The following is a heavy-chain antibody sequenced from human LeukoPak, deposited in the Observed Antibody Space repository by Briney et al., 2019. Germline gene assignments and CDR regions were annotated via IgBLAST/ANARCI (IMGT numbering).Heavy chain of an antibody. D-gene: IGHD4-17*01. Sequence: GGSLRLSCAASEFTFSSYGMHWVRQAPGKGLEWVAVISYDGSNKYYADSVKGRFTISRDNSKNTLYLQMNSLRAEDTAVYYCAKDRTTVTTYYYYYYYGMDVWGQGTTVTVSS. CDR1: EFTFSSYG. J-gene: IGHJ6*02. CDR2: ISYDGSNK. CDR3: AKDRTTVTTYYYYYYYGMDV. V-gene: IGHV3-30*18.